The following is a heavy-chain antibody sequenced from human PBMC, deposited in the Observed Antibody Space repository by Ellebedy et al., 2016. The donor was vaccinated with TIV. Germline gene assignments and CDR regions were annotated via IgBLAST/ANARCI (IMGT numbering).Heavy chain of an antibody. D-gene: IGHD2-21*01. Sequence: GESLKISCAASGFTFSNYHMHWVRQAPGKGLEWVALIWSDGSLKYYEDSVRGRFTLARDNSKNTLYLQMNSLRADDTAVYYCAREVEGGQGDMDVWGQGTAVTVS. CDR3: AREVEGGQGDMDV. CDR2: IWSDGSLK. V-gene: IGHV3-33*01. CDR1: GFTFSNYH. J-gene: IGHJ6*02.